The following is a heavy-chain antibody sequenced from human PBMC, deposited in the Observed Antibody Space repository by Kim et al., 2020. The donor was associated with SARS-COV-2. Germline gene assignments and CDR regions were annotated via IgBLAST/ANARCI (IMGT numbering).Heavy chain of an antibody. V-gene: IGHV4-59*01. D-gene: IGHD5-12*01. J-gene: IGHJ2*01. CDR3: ARDPRGWLQPTAYWYFDL. CDR2: IYYSGST. CDR1: GGSISSYY. Sequence: SETLSLTCTVPGGSISSYYWSWIRQPPGKGLEWIGYIYYSGSTNYNPSLKSRVTISVDTSKNQFSLKLSSVTAADTAVYYCARDPRGWLQPTAYWYFDLWGRGTLVTVSS.